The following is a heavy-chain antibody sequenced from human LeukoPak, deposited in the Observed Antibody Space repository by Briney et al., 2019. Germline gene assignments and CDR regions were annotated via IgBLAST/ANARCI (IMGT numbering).Heavy chain of an antibody. V-gene: IGHV4-34*01. D-gene: IGHD1-26*01. J-gene: IGHJ6*02. CDR3: ARGQVGSRDYYYYYGMDV. Sequence: PSETLSLTCAVSGGSISSGGYSWSWIRQPPGRGLEWIGEINHSGSTNSNPSLKSRVTISVDTSKNQFSLKLTSVTAADTAVYYCARGQVGSRDYYYYYGMDVWGQGTTVTVSS. CDR1: GGSISSGGYS. CDR2: INHSGST.